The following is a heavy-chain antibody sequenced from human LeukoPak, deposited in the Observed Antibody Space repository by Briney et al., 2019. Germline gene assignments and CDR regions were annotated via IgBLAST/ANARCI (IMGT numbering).Heavy chain of an antibody. CDR2: ISSSSSYI. CDR3: ARGSTYGDYDFDY. V-gene: IGHV3-21*01. Sequence: GGSLRLSCAASGFTFSSYSTNWVRQAPGKGLEWVSSISSSSSYIYYADSVKGRFTISRDNAKNSLYLQMNSLRAEDTAVYYCARGSTYGDYDFDYWGQGTLVTVSS. CDR1: GFTFSSYS. J-gene: IGHJ4*02. D-gene: IGHD4-17*01.